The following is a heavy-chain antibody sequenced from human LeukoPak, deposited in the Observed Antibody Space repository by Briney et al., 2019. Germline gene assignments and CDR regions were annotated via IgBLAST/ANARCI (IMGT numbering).Heavy chain of an antibody. J-gene: IGHJ4*02. Sequence: ASVKVSCKASGYTFTSYYMHWVRQAPGKGLEWMGGFDPEDGETIYAQKFQGRVTMTEDTSTDTAYMELSSRRSEDTAVYYCATDMTAVAGTGNFDYWGQGTLVTVSS. CDR3: ATDMTAVAGTGNFDY. D-gene: IGHD6-19*01. CDR2: FDPEDGET. CDR1: GYTFTSYY. V-gene: IGHV1-24*01.